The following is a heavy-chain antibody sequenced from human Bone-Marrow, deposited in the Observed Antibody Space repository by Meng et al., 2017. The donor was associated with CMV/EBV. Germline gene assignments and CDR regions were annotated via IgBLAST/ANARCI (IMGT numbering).Heavy chain of an antibody. CDR3: ASWGYYYDSSGYRSD. Sequence: SLTCTVSGGSISSYYWSWIRQPPGKGLEWIGYIYYSGSTNYNPSLKSRVTISVDTSKNQFSLKLSSVTAADTAVYYCASWGYYYDSSGYRSDWGQGTLVTVSS. V-gene: IGHV4-59*01. J-gene: IGHJ4*02. CDR1: GGSISSYY. D-gene: IGHD3-22*01. CDR2: IYYSGST.